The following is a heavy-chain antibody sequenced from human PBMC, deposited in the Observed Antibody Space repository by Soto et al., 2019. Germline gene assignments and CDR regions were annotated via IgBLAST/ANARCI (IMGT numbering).Heavy chain of an antibody. CDR3: ARCSKITSTAFDY. V-gene: IGHV3-74*01. J-gene: IGHJ4*02. D-gene: IGHD3-16*01. CDR2: IKSDGSWA. Sequence: GSLRLSCEASGFTFRNYKMNWVRQAPGKGLEWVSRIKSDGSWALYADSMEGRLTISRDNAKNTLYLQMNSLRAEDTAVYYCARCSKITSTAFDYWGQGTLVTVSS. CDR1: GFTFRNYK.